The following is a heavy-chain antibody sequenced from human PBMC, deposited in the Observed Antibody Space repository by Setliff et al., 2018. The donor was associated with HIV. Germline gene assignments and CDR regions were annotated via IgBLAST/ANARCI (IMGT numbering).Heavy chain of an antibody. J-gene: IGHJ6*02. CDR1: GGTLSSYA. CDR2: IILLFGTP. D-gene: IGHD3-22*01. CDR3: ARDLYYYDSSGYYPGNYYGMDV. V-gene: IGHV1-69*13. Sequence: SVKVSCKASGGTLSSYAISWVRQAPGQGPEWMGGIILLFGTPNYAQRFQGRVTITADESTSTAYMELSSLRSEDTAVYYCARDLYYYDSSGYYPGNYYGMDVWGQGTTVTVSS.